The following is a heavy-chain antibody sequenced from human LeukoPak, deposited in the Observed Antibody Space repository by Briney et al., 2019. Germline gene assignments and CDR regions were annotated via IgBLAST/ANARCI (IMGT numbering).Heavy chain of an antibody. CDR3: ARSSGRSGTTSYFDY. J-gene: IGHJ4*02. D-gene: IGHD1-7*01. V-gene: IGHV4-4*07. CDR1: GGSINNNY. Sequence: LETLSLTCTLSGGSINNNYWVWIRQPAGKGLEWIGRIYASGSTIYNPSLKSRVTISVDTSKNQFSLKLSSVTAADTAVYYCARSSGRSGTTSYFDYWGQRTLVTVSS. CDR2: IYASGST.